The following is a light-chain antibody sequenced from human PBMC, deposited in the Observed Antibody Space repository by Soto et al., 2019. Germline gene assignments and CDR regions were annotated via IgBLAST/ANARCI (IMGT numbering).Light chain of an antibody. CDR1: SSNIGSNY. Sequence: QSVLTQPPSVSAAPGQKVTISCSGSSSNIGSNYVSWYQQLPGTGPKLLIYDNNERPSGIPDRFSGSKSGTSATLGITGLQTGDEADYYCGTWDSSLGAGVFGGGTKLNVL. CDR3: GTWDSSLGAGV. CDR2: DNN. V-gene: IGLV1-51*01. J-gene: IGLJ3*02.